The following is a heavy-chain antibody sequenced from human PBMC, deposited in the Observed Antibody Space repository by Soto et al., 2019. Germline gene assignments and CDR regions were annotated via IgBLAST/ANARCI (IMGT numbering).Heavy chain of an antibody. CDR1: GFTFSDYY. V-gene: IGHV3-11*01. CDR3: AREYSGYDSGRFDP. D-gene: IGHD5-12*01. CDR2: IRDSGGTTI. Sequence: QVQLVESGGGLVKPGGSLRLSCAASGFTFSDYYMSWIRQAPGKGLEWVSYIRDSGGTTIYYAHSVKGRFTIARDNTKIAPYLQMKSLRAEDTAVYYCAREYSGYDSGRFDPWGQGTQVTVSS. J-gene: IGHJ5*02.